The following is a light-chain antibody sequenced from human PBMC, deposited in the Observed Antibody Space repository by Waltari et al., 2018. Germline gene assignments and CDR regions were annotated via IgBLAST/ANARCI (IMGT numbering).Light chain of an antibody. CDR1: QSVGSY. CDR3: QQRSNRPLT. CDR2: DAS. J-gene: IGKJ4*01. Sequence: EIVLTQSQATLSLSPGERATLSCRASQSVGSYLAWYQQKPGQAPRLLIYDASNRATGIPAMFSGSGSGTDFTLTISSLEPEDFAIYYCQQRSNRPLTFGGGTKVEIK. V-gene: IGKV3-11*01.